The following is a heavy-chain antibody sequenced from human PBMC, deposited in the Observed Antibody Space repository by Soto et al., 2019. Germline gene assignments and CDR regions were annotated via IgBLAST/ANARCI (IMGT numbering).Heavy chain of an antibody. Sequence: GASVKVSCKASGGTFSSYTISWVRQAPGQGLEWMGRIIPFFGITDYAQKFQGRVTIAADKSTSTAYMELSSLRSEDTAVYYCASFTTTRNGLFSRPNTEYLQHWGQGTLVTVSS. CDR3: ASFTTTRNGLFSRPNTEYLQH. CDR2: IIPFFGIT. D-gene: IGHD1-1*01. V-gene: IGHV1-69*02. CDR1: GGTFSSYT. J-gene: IGHJ1*01.